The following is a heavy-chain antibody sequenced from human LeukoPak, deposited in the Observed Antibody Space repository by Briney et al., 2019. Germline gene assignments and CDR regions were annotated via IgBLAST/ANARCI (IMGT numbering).Heavy chain of an antibody. CDR1: GFTFSSYS. J-gene: IGHJ4*02. CDR3: ARVDYGSGCDS. V-gene: IGHV3-64*01. CDR2: ISSNGRRT. D-gene: IGHD6-19*01. Sequence: GGSLRLSCAASGFTFSSYSMHWVRQAPGKGVEFVSAISSNGRRTYYANSVKGRFTIFRDISKNTLYLQMGSLRAEDMAVYYCARVDYGSGCDSWGQGTLVTVSS.